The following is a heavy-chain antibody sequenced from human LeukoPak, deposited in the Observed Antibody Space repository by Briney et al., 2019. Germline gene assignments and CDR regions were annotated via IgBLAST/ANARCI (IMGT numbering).Heavy chain of an antibody. CDR2: IYSGGNT. Sequence: GGSLRLSCTVSGFTVSSNSMSWVRQAPGKGLEWVSFIYSGGNTHYSDSVKGRFTISRDNSKNTLYLQMNSLRAEDTAVYYCAREHYDSSGYYSGDAFDIWGQGTMVTVSS. D-gene: IGHD3-22*01. CDR3: AREHYDSSGYYSGDAFDI. J-gene: IGHJ3*02. V-gene: IGHV3-53*01. CDR1: GFTVSSNS.